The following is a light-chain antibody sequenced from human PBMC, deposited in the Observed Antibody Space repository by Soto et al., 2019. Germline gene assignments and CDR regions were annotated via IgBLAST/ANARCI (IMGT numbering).Light chain of an antibody. Sequence: EIVLTQSPGTLSLSPGERATLSCRASQSISNNYLAWYKQTPGQAPRLLIYDASNRAAGIPDRFSGSGSGTDFTLNISRLEPEDVGVYHCQQYGGSPRTFGQGTKVEIK. J-gene: IGKJ1*01. CDR2: DAS. V-gene: IGKV3-20*01. CDR1: QSISNNY. CDR3: QQYGGSPRT.